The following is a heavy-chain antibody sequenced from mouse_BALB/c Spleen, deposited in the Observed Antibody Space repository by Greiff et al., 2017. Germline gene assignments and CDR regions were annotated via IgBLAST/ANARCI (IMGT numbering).Heavy chain of an antibody. D-gene: IGHD3-3*01. CDR2: ISDGGSYT. CDR1: GFTFSDYY. Sequence: EVQVVESGGGLVKPGGSLKLSCAASGFTFSDYYMYWVRQTPEKRLEWVATISDGGSYTYYPDSVKGRFTISRDNAKNNLYLQMSSLKSEDTAMYYCARDGDPAYWGQGTSVTVSS. CDR3: ARDGDPAY. V-gene: IGHV5-4*02. J-gene: IGHJ4*01.